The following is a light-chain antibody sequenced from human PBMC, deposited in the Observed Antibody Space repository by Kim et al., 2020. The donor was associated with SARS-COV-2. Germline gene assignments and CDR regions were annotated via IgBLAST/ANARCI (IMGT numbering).Light chain of an antibody. V-gene: IGKV1-9*01. CDR1: QAITNY. Sequence: ASLGDRVTITCRVSQAITNYLAWYQQKPGKAPKLLIVPAFNLRNGVPSRFSGSGSATEFSLTISSLQPEDSATYFCQQLETFPLTFGGGTKVEIK. CDR3: QQLETFPLT. J-gene: IGKJ4*01. CDR2: PAF.